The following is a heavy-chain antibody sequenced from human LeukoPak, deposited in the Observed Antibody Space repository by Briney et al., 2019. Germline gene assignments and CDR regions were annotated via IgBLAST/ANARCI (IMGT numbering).Heavy chain of an antibody. J-gene: IGHJ4*02. CDR2: ISYDGSNK. D-gene: IGHD6-19*01. V-gene: IGHV3-30*18. CDR3: AKETPYSSGWYGVVDY. Sequence: GGSLRLSCAASGFTFSSYGMHWVRQAPGKGLEWVAVISYDGSNKYYADSVKGRFTISRDNSKNTLYLQMNSLRAEETAVYYCAKETPYSSGWYGVVDYWGQGTLVIVSS. CDR1: GFTFSSYG.